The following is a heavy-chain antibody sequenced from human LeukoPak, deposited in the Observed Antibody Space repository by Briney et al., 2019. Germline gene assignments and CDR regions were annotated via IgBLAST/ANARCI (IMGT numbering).Heavy chain of an antibody. CDR1: GYSISSGYY. Sequence: PSETLSLTCSVSGYSISSGYYWGCIRQPTGNGLEWIGTICHSGSTYYNPSLKSRVTISVDTSKNQFSLKLSSVTAADTAVYYRARHYDILTGFFDYWGQGILVTVS. D-gene: IGHD3-9*01. V-gene: IGHV4-38-2*02. CDR2: ICHSGST. J-gene: IGHJ4*02. CDR3: ARHYDILTGFFDY.